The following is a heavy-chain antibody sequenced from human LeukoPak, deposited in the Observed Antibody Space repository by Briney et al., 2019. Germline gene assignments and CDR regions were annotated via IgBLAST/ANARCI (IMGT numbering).Heavy chain of an antibody. CDR3: ARVGILRFPSNWFDP. Sequence: HSETLSLTCTVSGASISSYYWSWIRQPPGKGLEWIGYIYYSGSTRYNPSLKSRVTISVDTSKNQFSLKLSSVTAADTAVYYCARVGILRFPSNWFDPWGQGTLVTVSS. J-gene: IGHJ5*02. CDR2: IYYSGST. CDR1: GASISSYY. V-gene: IGHV4-59*01. D-gene: IGHD3-3*01.